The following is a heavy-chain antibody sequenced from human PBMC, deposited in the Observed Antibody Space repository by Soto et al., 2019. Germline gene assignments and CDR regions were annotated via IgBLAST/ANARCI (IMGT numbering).Heavy chain of an antibody. Sequence: GGSLRLSCAASGFTFSSYAMSWVRQAPGKGLEWVSAISGSGGSTYYADSVKGRFTISRDNSKNTLYLQMNSLRAEDTAVYYCAKDRAGYCSSTSCYAAGEYFQHWGQGTLVTVSS. CDR2: ISGSGGST. CDR3: AKDRAGYCSSTSCYAAGEYFQH. CDR1: GFTFSSYA. J-gene: IGHJ1*01. V-gene: IGHV3-23*01. D-gene: IGHD2-2*01.